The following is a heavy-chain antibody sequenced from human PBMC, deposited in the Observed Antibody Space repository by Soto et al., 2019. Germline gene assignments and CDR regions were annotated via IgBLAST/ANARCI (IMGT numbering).Heavy chain of an antibody. V-gene: IGHV1-46*01. CDR2: INPSGGST. D-gene: IGHD2-2*01. CDR1: GYTFTSYY. J-gene: IGHJ6*02. Sequence: GASVKVSCKASGYTFTSYYMHWVRQAPGQGLEWMGIINPSGGSTSYAQKFQGRVTMTRDTSTSTVYMELSSLRSEDTAVYYCACVLPAPMRSCGRHVWAQGTTAPVSS. CDR3: ACVLPAPMRSCGRHV.